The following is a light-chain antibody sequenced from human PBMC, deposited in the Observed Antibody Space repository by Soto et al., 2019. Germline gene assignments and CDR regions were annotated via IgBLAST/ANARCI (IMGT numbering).Light chain of an antibody. Sequence: DIQVTQSPSSLSGSVGDTVTISCWTSQNINTYLNWYQQQPGRAPKLLIFAASTLLSGVPSRFTGSGSGTDFTLTITGLQPEDFATYFCQQGSSPPYTFGPGTQL. CDR3: QQGSSPPYT. V-gene: IGKV1-39*01. CDR1: QNINTY. J-gene: IGKJ2*01. CDR2: AAS.